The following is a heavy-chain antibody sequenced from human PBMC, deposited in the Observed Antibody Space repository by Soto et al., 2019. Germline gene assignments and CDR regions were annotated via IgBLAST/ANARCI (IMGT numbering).Heavy chain of an antibody. CDR2: IHGGDSNT. CDR3: ARRITSSTGWDY. Sequence: PGESLKISCKGSGYMFTSYWIGWVHQMPGKGLEWMGIIHGGDSNTRYSPSFDGQVTISTDKSINTAYLQWSSLKASDTAMHYCARRITSSTGWDYWGQGTMVTV. CDR1: GYMFTSYW. J-gene: IGHJ4*02. V-gene: IGHV5-51*07. D-gene: IGHD6-19*01.